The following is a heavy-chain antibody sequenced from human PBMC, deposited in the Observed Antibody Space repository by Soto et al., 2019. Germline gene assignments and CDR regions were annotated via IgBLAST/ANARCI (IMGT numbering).Heavy chain of an antibody. V-gene: IGHV1-2*06. CDR1: GYTFIGYY. CDR2: INPNSGVT. D-gene: IGHD1-20*01. CDR3: ARDGMGVDV. Sequence: ASVKVSCKASGYTFIGYYMHWVRQAPGQGLGWMGRINPNSGVTNYAQKFQGRVTMTGDTSISTAYMELSRLRSDDTAVYYCARDGMGVDVWGQGTTVTVSS. J-gene: IGHJ6*02.